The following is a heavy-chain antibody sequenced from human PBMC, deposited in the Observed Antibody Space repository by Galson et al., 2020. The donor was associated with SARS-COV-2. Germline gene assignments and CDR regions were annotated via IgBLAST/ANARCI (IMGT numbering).Heavy chain of an antibody. D-gene: IGHD3-10*01. CDR2: TYYRSKWYN. CDR3: ARVGGSGSYYKGYFDL. J-gene: IGHJ2*01. CDR1: GDSVSSNSAT. Sequence: SQTLSLTCAISGDSVSSNSATWNWIRQSPSRGLEWLGRTYYRSKWYNDYAVSVKSRITINPDTSKNQFSLQLNSVTPEDTAVYYCARVGGSGSYYKGYFDLWGRGTLVTVSS. V-gene: IGHV6-1*01.